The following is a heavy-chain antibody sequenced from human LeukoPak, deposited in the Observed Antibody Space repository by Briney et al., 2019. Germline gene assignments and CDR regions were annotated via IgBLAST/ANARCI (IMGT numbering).Heavy chain of an antibody. J-gene: IGHJ4*02. CDR1: GFSFSGYA. D-gene: IGHD1-26*01. CDR3: ARERSGSYAYFNY. V-gene: IGHV3-23*01. Sequence: SGGSLRLSCTASGFSFSGYAMTWVRQAPGKGLEWVSTISGSGGSTYYADSVKGRFTISRDNSKNTLYLQMNSLRAEDMAVYYCARERSGSYAYFNYWGQGTLVTVSS. CDR2: ISGSGGST.